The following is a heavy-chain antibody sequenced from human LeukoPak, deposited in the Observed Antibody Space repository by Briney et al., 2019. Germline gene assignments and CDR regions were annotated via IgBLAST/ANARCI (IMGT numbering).Heavy chain of an antibody. CDR3: AREGPSVTMVRGVHYFDY. V-gene: IGHV3-66*01. D-gene: IGHD3-10*01. CDR2: IHSGGST. Sequence: GGSLRLSCAAPGLIVSNNYMSWVRQAPGKGLEWVSVIHSGGSTYYADSVQGRFTISRDNSKNSLYQQMNSLRAEDTAVYYCAREGPSVTMVRGVHYFDYWGQGTLVTVSS. CDR1: GLIVSNNY. J-gene: IGHJ4*02.